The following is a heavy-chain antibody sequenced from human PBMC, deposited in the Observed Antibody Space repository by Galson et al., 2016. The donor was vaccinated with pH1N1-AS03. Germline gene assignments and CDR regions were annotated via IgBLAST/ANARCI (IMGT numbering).Heavy chain of an antibody. V-gene: IGHV2-70*11. Sequence: PALVKPPQTLTVTCTFSGFSLPTSGMCVSWIRQPPGKALEWLARIDWDDDKYYTTSLKTWLTISQDTSKNQVVLTMTDMDPVDTATYYCARGYSGSYFHWFDPWGQGTLATVSS. CDR3: ARGYSGSYFHWFDP. D-gene: IGHD1-26*01. J-gene: IGHJ5*02. CDR2: IDWDDDK. CDR1: GFSLPTSGMC.